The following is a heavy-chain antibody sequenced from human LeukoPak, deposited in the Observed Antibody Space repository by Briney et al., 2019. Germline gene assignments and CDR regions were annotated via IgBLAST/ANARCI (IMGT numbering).Heavy chain of an antibody. Sequence: NPSQTLSLTCTVSGGSISSGGYYWSCIRQHPGKGLECIGYIYYSGSTYYNPSLKSRVTISVDTSKNQFSLKLSSVTAADTAVYYCARFYGDYVGYFDYWGQGTLVTVSS. J-gene: IGHJ4*02. D-gene: IGHD4-17*01. CDR2: IYYSGST. CDR1: GGSISSGGYY. CDR3: ARFYGDYVGYFDY. V-gene: IGHV4-31*03.